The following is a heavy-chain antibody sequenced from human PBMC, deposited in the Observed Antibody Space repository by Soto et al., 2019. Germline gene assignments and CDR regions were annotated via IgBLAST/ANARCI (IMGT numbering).Heavy chain of an antibody. CDR1: GVRFRSYS. CDR2: IIPILGIA. D-gene: IGHD3-10*01. Sequence: VELSWEACGVRFRSYSISWVRQAPGQGLEWMGRIIPILGIANYAQKFQGRVTITADKSTSTAYMELSSLRSEYTAVYYCARDRYYGSVSYLVYWVQGTLVTVSS. V-gene: IGHV1-69*10. CDR3: ARDRYYGSVSYLVY. J-gene: IGHJ4*02.